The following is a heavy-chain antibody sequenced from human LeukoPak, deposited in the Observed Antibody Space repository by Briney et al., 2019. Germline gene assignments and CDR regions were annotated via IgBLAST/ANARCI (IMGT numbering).Heavy chain of an antibody. CDR2: ISSSSSTI. Sequence: GGSLRLSCAASGFTFSSYSMNWVRQAPGKGLEWVSSISSSSSTIYYADSVKGRFTISRDNAKNSLYLQMNSLRAEDTAVYYCATSYTAAVDYWGQGTLVTVSS. D-gene: IGHD2-2*02. CDR3: ATSYTAAVDY. V-gene: IGHV3-48*01. CDR1: GFTFSSYS. J-gene: IGHJ4*02.